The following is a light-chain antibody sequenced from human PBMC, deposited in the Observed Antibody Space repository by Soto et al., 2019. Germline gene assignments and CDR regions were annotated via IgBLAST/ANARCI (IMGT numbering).Light chain of an antibody. CDR3: QQYNSYSWT. CDR2: DAS. Sequence: DIQMTQSPSSLSASVGDRVIITCRASQTISSHLNWYQQKPGKAPKLLIYDASTLESGVPSRFSGSRSGTEFTLTISSLQPDDFATYYCQQYNSYSWTFGQGTKVDIK. V-gene: IGKV1-5*01. CDR1: QTISSH. J-gene: IGKJ1*01.